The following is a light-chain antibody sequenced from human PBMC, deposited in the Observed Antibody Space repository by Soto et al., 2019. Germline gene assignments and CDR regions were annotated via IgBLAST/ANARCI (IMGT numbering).Light chain of an antibody. CDR1: SSNIGGYNV. J-gene: IGLJ1*01. V-gene: IGLV2-23*01. CDR2: EGI. CDR3: STYVGATTYG. Sequence: QTVLTQPASVSRSPGQSITISGSGTSSNIGGYNVVSWYQQHPGKAPKVIVYEGIKRPSGVSGRFSGSPSGSTASLTISGLQAQDEAEYYCSTYVGATTYGSGSGTKGTVL.